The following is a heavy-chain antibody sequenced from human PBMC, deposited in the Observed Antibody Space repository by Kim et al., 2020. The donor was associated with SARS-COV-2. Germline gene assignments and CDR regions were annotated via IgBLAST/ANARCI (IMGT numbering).Heavy chain of an antibody. CDR2: IYYSGST. CDR1: GGSISSGGYY. V-gene: IGHV4-31*03. CDR3: ARGGGIVGGHKEVGAYY. D-gene: IGHD1-26*01. Sequence: SETLSLTCTVSGGSISSGGYYWSWIRQHPGKGLEWIGYIYYSGSTYYNPSLKSRVTISVDTSKNQFSLKLSSVTAADTAVYYCARGGGIVGGHKEVGAYYWGQGTLVTVSS. J-gene: IGHJ4*02.